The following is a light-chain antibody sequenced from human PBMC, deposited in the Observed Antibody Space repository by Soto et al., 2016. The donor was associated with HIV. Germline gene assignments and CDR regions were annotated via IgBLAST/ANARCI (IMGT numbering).Light chain of an antibody. CDR1: ELGNKY. CDR2: QDT. J-gene: IGLJ2*01. V-gene: IGLV3-1*01. CDR3: QAWDSSTARVV. Sequence: SYELTQPPSVSVSPGQTASITCSGDELGNKYACWYQQKPGQSPVLVIFQDTKRPSGIPERFSGSNSGNTATLTISETQAMDEADYYCQAWDSSTARVVFGGGTKLTVL.